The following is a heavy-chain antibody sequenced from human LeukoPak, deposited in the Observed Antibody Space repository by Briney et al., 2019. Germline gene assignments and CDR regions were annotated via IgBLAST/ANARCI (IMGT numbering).Heavy chain of an antibody. Sequence: QPGGSLRLSCAASGFTFSSYALSWVRQTPGKGLEWVSTLSDRTYYADSVQGRFTISRDNSKNTLYLQMDSLRTDDTAEYFCARSRGPGSHWFDPWGQGTLVTVSS. CDR3: ARSRGPGSHWFDP. D-gene: IGHD3-10*01. CDR2: LSDRT. V-gene: IGHV3-23*01. J-gene: IGHJ5*02. CDR1: GFTFSSYA.